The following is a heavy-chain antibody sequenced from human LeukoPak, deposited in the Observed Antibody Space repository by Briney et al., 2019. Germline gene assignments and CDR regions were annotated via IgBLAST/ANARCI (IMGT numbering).Heavy chain of an antibody. CDR1: GYTFTSYG. V-gene: IGHV1-18*04. Sequence: GASVKVSCKASGYTFTSYGISWVRQAPGQGLEWMGWISAYNGNTNYAQKLQGRVTMTTDTSTSTAYMELRSLRSDDTAVYYCAYCSSPSCYDWWFDPGAREPWSPSPQ. J-gene: IGHJ5*02. D-gene: IGHD2-2*01. CDR2: ISAYNGNT. CDR3: AYCSSPSCYDWWFDP.